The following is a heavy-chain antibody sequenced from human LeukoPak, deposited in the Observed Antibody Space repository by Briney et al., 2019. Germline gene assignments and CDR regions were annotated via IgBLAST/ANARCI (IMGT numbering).Heavy chain of an antibody. V-gene: IGHV4-39*07. CDR3: ASESSGNSVYFDY. Sequence: SETLSLTCTVSGGSISSSSYYWDWIRQPPGKGLEWIGSIYYSGSTYYNPSLKSRVTMSVDTSKNQFSLKLSSVTAADTAVYYCASESSGNSVYFDYWGQGTLVTVSS. CDR1: GGSISSSSYY. CDR2: IYYSGST. D-gene: IGHD4-23*01. J-gene: IGHJ4*02.